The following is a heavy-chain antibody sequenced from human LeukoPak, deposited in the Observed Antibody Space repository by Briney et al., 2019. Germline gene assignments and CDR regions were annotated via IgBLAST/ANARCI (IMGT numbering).Heavy chain of an antibody. V-gene: IGHV4-59*12. CDR2: IYNSGST. D-gene: IGHD5-18*01. CDR3: AREFSYREFDY. CDR1: GGSFSSYY. Sequence: SETLSLTCTVSGGSFSSYYWSWIRQPSGKGLEWIGYIYNSGSTNYNPSLKSRVTISVDTSKNQFSLNLSSVTAADTAMYYCAREFSYREFDYWGQGTLVTVSS. J-gene: IGHJ4*02.